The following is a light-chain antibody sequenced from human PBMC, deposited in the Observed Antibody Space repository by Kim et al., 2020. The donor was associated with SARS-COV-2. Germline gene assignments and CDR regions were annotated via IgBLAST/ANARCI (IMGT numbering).Light chain of an antibody. CDR2: HDI. CDR1: NLGDKY. Sequence: SYELTQPPSVSVSPGQTASITCSGDNLGDKYACWYQQKPGQSPVLVIYHDIKRPSGIPERFSGSNSGNTATLTISGTQAMEEADYYCQAWDSSTVVFGGGTQLTVL. J-gene: IGLJ2*01. V-gene: IGLV3-1*01. CDR3: QAWDSSTVV.